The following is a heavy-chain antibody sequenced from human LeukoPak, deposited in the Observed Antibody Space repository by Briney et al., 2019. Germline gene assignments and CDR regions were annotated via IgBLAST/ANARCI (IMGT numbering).Heavy chain of an antibody. V-gene: IGHV3-7*01. CDR2: IKEDGSEK. CDR1: GFTFSSYW. J-gene: IGHJ4*02. D-gene: IGHD3-3*01. Sequence: PGGSLRLSCAASGFTFSSYWMGWVRQAPGKGLEWVANIKEDGSEKYYVDSVKGRFTISRDNAKNSLYLQMNSLRAEDTATYYCARVRSGYYYDYWGQGTLVTVSS. CDR3: ARVRSGYYYDY.